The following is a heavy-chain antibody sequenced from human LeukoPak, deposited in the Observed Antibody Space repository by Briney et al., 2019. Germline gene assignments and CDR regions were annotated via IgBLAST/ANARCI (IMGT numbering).Heavy chain of an antibody. D-gene: IGHD5-12*01. V-gene: IGHV4-61*08. CDR3: ARGYSGYDWLFDY. CDR2: IYYSGST. Sequence: SETLSLTCTVSGGSISSGGYYWSWIRQPPGKGLEWIGYIYYSGSTNYNPSLKSRVTISVDTSKNQFSLKLSSVTAADTAVYYCARGYSGYDWLFDYWGQGTLVTVSS. CDR1: GGSISSGGYY. J-gene: IGHJ4*02.